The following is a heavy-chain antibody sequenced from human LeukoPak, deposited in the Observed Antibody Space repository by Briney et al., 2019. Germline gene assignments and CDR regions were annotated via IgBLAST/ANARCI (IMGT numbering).Heavy chain of an antibody. J-gene: IGHJ3*02. CDR3: AKDGITMVRGVTETLDAFDI. Sequence: PGGSLRLSCAASGFTFSSYGMHWVRQAPGKGLEWVAVISYDGSNKYYADSVKGRFTISRDNSKNTLYLQMNSLRAEDTAVYYCAKDGITMVRGVTETLDAFDIWGQGTMVTVSS. V-gene: IGHV3-30*18. CDR1: GFTFSSYG. D-gene: IGHD3-10*01. CDR2: ISYDGSNK.